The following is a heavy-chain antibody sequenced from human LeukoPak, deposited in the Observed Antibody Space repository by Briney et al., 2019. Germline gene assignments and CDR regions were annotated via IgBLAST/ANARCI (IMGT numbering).Heavy chain of an antibody. J-gene: IGHJ4*02. V-gene: IGHV3-30-3*01. CDR3: ARAEGPYYYDSSGYHDY. CDR1: GFTFSNYA. CDR2: ISYDGSIK. Sequence: GGSLRLSCAASGFTFSNYAMHWVRQAPGKGLEWVAVISYDGSIKYYADSVKGRFTISRDNSENTLYLQMNSLRAEDTAVYYCARAEGPYYYDSSGYHDYWGQGTLVTVSS. D-gene: IGHD3-22*01.